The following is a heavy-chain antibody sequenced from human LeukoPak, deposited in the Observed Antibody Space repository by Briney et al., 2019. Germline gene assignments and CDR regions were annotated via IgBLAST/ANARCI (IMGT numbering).Heavy chain of an antibody. D-gene: IGHD3-22*01. V-gene: IGHV1-8*01. CDR3: AKDQDYYDSNGYYPLDY. CDR1: GYTFTSYD. CDR2: MNPNSGNT. J-gene: IGHJ4*02. Sequence: ASVKVSCKASGYTFTSYDINWVRQATGQGLEWMGWMNPNSGNTGYAQKFQGRVTMTRNTSISTAYMELSSLRSEDTAVYYCAKDQDYYDSNGYYPLDYWGQGTLVTVSS.